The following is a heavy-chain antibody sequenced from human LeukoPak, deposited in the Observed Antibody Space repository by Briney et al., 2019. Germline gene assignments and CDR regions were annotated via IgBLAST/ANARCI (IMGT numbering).Heavy chain of an antibody. V-gene: IGHV3-23*01. Sequence: GGSLRLSCAASGFTFRTSGMSWVRQAPGKGLEWVSAISGSGVSTYYADSVKGRFTISRDNSKDTLYLQMNSLRAEDTAVYYCAKEYGYTYGEFDYWGQGTLVTVSS. J-gene: IGHJ4*02. D-gene: IGHD5-18*01. CDR2: ISGSGVST. CDR1: GFTFRTSG. CDR3: AKEYGYTYGEFDY.